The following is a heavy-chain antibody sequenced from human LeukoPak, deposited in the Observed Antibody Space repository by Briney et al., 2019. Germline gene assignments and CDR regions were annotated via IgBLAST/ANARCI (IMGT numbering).Heavy chain of an antibody. CDR1: GYTFTSYY. Sequence: ASVKVSRKASGYTFTSYYMHWVRQAPGQGLEWMGIINPSGGSTSYAQKFQGRVTMTRDTSTSTVYMELSSLRSEDTAVYYCARDVDIVATSSGDAFDIWGQGTMVTVSS. J-gene: IGHJ3*02. D-gene: IGHD5-12*01. CDR3: ARDVDIVATSSGDAFDI. V-gene: IGHV1-46*01. CDR2: INPSGGST.